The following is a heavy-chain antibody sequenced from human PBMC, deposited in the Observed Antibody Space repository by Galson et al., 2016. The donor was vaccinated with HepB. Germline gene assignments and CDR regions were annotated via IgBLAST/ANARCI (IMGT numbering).Heavy chain of an antibody. J-gene: IGHJ6*02. D-gene: IGHD1-14*01. CDR2: ILYDGSNK. Sequence: SLRLSCAASGFTFSTYAMTWVRQAPGKGLEWVAIILYDGSNKYYADSVKGRFTISRDNSKNTLYLQMNSLRAEDTAVYHCARTSDHVYYGMDVWGQGTTVTVSS. CDR1: GFTFSTYA. CDR3: ARTSDHVYYGMDV. V-gene: IGHV3-30*03.